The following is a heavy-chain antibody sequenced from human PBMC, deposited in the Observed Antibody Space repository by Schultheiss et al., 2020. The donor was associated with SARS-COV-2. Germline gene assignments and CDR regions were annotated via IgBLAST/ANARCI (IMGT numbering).Heavy chain of an antibody. J-gene: IGHJ4*02. V-gene: IGHV3-30*07. D-gene: IGHD3-22*01. Sequence: GGSLRLSCAASGFTFSSYAMHWVRQAPGKGLEWVAVISYDGSNKYYADSVKGRFNISRDNSENTVYPQMNSLRAEDTALYFCAKDRYYESSGYPNFDYWGQGTLVTVSS. CDR3: AKDRYYESSGYPNFDY. CDR2: ISYDGSNK. CDR1: GFTFSSYA.